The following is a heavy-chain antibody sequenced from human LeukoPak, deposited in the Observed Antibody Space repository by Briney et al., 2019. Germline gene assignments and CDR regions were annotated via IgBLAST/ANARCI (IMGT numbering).Heavy chain of an antibody. CDR3: ARQSYDILTGHYIDAFDI. J-gene: IGHJ3*02. Sequence: GESLRISCKGSGHSFTTYWISWVRQMPGKGLEWMGWIDPSDSYTKYSPSFQGHVTISADKSISTAYLQWSSLKASDTAMYYCARQSYDILTGHYIDAFDIWGQGTMVTVSS. V-gene: IGHV5-10-1*01. CDR1: GHSFTTYW. D-gene: IGHD3-9*01. CDR2: IDPSDSYT.